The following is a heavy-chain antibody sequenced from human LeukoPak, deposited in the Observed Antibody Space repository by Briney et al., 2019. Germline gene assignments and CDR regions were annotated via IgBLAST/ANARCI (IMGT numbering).Heavy chain of an antibody. D-gene: IGHD4-17*01. Sequence: GASVKLSCKASGGTFSSYAISWVRQAPGQGLEWMGGILPIFGTANYAQKFQGRVTITADESTSTAYMELSSLRSEDTAVYYCARDLGVDFSDYGDYRHPLHFDYWGQGTLVTVSS. V-gene: IGHV1-69*13. CDR1: GGTFSSYA. CDR2: ILPIFGTA. CDR3: ARDLGVDFSDYGDYRHPLHFDY. J-gene: IGHJ4*02.